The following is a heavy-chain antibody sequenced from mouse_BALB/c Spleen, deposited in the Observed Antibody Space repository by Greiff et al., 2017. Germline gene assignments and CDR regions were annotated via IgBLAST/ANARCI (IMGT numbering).Heavy chain of an antibody. J-gene: IGHJ2*01. CDR1: GYTFTSYW. Sequence: DVKLVESGTVLARPGASVKMSCKASGYTFTSYWMHWVKQRPGQGLEWIGAIYPGNSDTSYNQKFKGKAKLTAVTSTSTAYMELSSLTNEDSAVYYCTIYYDYDYFGYWGQGTTLTVSS. V-gene: IGHV1-5*01. CDR3: TIYYDYDYFGY. D-gene: IGHD2-4*01. CDR2: IYPGNSDT.